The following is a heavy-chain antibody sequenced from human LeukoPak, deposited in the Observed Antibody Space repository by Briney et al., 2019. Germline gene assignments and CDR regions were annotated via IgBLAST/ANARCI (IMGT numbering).Heavy chain of an antibody. CDR1: GGSISSSSYY. V-gene: IGHV4-39*01. CDR2: IYYSGST. J-gene: IGHJ4*02. Sequence: SETLSLTCTVSGGSISSSSYYWGWTRQPPGKGLEWIGSIYYSGSTYYNPSLKSRVTISVDTSKNQFSLKLSSVTAADTAVYYCARHYYDGSGYYYPVDYWGQGTLVTVSS. D-gene: IGHD3-22*01. CDR3: ARHYYDGSGYYYPVDY.